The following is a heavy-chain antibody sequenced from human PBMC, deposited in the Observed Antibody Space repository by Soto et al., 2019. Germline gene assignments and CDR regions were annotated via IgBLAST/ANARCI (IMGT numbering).Heavy chain of an antibody. Sequence: ESGPTLVNPSQTLTLTCTFSGFSLSTSGMCVSWIRQPPGKALEWLAFIDWDDDKYYSTSLKTRLTISKDTSKNLVVLTMTNMDPVDTATYYCARITMVRGVIREAFDYWGQGTLVTVSS. J-gene: IGHJ4*02. CDR3: ARITMVRGVIREAFDY. CDR1: GFSLSTSGMC. D-gene: IGHD3-10*01. V-gene: IGHV2-70*01. CDR2: IDWDDDK.